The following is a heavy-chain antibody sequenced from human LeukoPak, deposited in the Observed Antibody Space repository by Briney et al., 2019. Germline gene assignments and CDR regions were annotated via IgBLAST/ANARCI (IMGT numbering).Heavy chain of an antibody. V-gene: IGHV3-74*01. J-gene: IGHJ4*02. CDR3: ARGRYYLDS. CDR2: FNSDGIST. Sequence: PGGSLRLSCAASGFTFSSNWMHWVRQAPGEGLVWVSRFNSDGISTSYADSVKGRFTISRDNAKNTLYLQMNSLRAEDTAMYYCARGRYYLDSWGQGTLVTVSS. CDR1: GFTFSSNW.